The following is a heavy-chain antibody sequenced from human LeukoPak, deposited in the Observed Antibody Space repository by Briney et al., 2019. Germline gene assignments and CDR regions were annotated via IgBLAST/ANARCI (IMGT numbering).Heavy chain of an antibody. Sequence: GGSLRLSCAASGFTFSSYAMSWVRQAPGKGLEWGSAISGSGGYTYYADSVKGRFTISRDNSKNKLYLQMNSLRDEDTAVCYCSRDGPGRSGWSYYFDYWGQGTLATVSS. CDR1: GFTFSSYA. J-gene: IGHJ4*02. V-gene: IGHV3-23*01. CDR2: ISGSGGYT. D-gene: IGHD6-19*01. CDR3: SRDGPGRSGWSYYFDY.